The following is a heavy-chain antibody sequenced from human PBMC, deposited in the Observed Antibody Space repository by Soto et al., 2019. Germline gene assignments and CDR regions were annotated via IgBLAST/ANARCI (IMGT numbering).Heavy chain of an antibody. CDR1: GSTFSGDA. CDR3: ARDVGTQLDFWTTSGMDV. J-gene: IGHJ6*02. V-gene: IGHV3-30*04. CDR2: ITYDGSSQ. D-gene: IGHD3-3*01. Sequence: QVQLVESGGGVVQPGRSLRLSCAASGSTFSGDAMHWVRQAPGKGLEWVAVITYDGSSQYYADSVRGRFTISRDNSKNMLYLQMNSLRADDTAVYYCARDVGTQLDFWTTSGMDVWGQGTTVTVSS.